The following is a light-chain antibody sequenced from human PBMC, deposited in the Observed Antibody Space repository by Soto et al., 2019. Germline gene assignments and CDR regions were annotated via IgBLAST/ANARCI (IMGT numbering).Light chain of an antibody. Sequence: EIVLTQSPGTLSLSPGERATHSCRASQSVSSSYLAWYQQKPGQAPRLLIYGASSRATGIPDRFSGSVSGTGFTLTISRLAPEDFAVYYCQQYGSSPPWTFGHGTKVEIK. J-gene: IGKJ1*01. CDR1: QSVSSSY. V-gene: IGKV3-20*01. CDR2: GAS. CDR3: QQYGSSPPWT.